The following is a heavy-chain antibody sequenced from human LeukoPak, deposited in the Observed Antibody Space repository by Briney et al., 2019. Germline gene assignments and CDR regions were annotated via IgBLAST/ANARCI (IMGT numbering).Heavy chain of an antibody. Sequence: SETLSLTCTVSGGSISGGTYYWSWIRQPAGKGLEWIGRIYTSGSTNYNPSLKSRVTISVDTSKNQFSLNVKSVIAADAAVYYCCYGSGTFFNDAFDFWGQGTMVTVSS. CDR2: IYTSGST. V-gene: IGHV4-61*02. J-gene: IGHJ3*01. D-gene: IGHD3-10*01. CDR1: GGSISGGTYY. CDR3: CYGSGTFFNDAFDF.